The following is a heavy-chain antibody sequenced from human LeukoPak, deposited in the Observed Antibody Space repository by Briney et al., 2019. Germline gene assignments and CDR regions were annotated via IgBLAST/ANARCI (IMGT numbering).Heavy chain of an antibody. Sequence: GESLKISCKGSGYSFTSYWIGWVRQMPGKGLEWMGIIYPGGSDTRYSPSFQGQVTISADKSISTAYLQWSSLKASDTAMYYCARQAVPAAGRHYYYNYMDVWGKGTTVTVSS. CDR2: IYPGGSDT. D-gene: IGHD2-2*01. V-gene: IGHV5-51*01. CDR3: ARQAVPAAGRHYYYNYMDV. J-gene: IGHJ6*03. CDR1: GYSFTSYW.